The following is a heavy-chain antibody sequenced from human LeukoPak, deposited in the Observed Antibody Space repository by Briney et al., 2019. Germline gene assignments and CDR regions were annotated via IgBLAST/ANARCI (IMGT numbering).Heavy chain of an antibody. J-gene: IGHJ4*02. CDR1: GFTFSSYA. D-gene: IGHD6-19*01. V-gene: IGHV3-23*01. CDR3: AKMRGSSGLMYYFDY. Sequence: GGSLRLSCAASGFTFSSYAMSWVRQAPGKGLEWVSAISGSGGSTYYADSVKGRFTISRDNSKNTLYLQMNSLRAEDTAVYYCAKMRGSSGLMYYFDYWGQGTLVTVSS. CDR2: ISGSGGST.